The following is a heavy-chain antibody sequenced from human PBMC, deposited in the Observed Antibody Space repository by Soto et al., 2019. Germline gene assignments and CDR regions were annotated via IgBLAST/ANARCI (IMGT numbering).Heavy chain of an antibody. CDR2: MSISDGAT. J-gene: IGHJ6*03. V-gene: IGHV3-23*01. D-gene: IGHD2-2*01. CDR3: AKSSTCAHYYYMDV. CDR1: GFTFSNYA. Sequence: GGSLRLSCAASGFTFSNYAMSWVRQAPGKGLEWVSSMSISDGATYYADSVKDRFTISRDNSKNSLYLQMNSLRVEDTAVYYCAKSSTCAHYYYMDVWGKGTTVTVSS.